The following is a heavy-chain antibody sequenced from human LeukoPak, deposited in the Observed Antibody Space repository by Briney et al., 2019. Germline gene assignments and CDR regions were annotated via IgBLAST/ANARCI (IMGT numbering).Heavy chain of an antibody. CDR3: ARRNYDFWSATYYFDY. V-gene: IGHV3-11*04. Sequence: GGSLRLSCAASGFTFSDYYMSWIRQAPGKGLEWVSYISSSGSTIYYADSVKGRFTISRDNAKNSLYLQMNSLRAEDAAVYYCARRNYDFWSATYYFDYWGQGTLVTVSS. CDR2: ISSSGSTI. CDR1: GFTFSDYY. J-gene: IGHJ4*02. D-gene: IGHD3-3*01.